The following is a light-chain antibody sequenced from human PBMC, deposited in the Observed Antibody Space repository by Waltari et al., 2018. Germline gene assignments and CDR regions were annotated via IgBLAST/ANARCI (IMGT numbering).Light chain of an antibody. CDR1: QDITNF. J-gene: IGKJ4*01. Sequence: DIQMTQSPSALSASVGDSVTITCQASQDITNFLNWYHHKPGKAPKPLIYDASNLEVGVSSRVSASGSETQFTFTISNLQPEDFATYFCQQYDELPRTFGGGTRVEVE. V-gene: IGKV1-33*01. CDR2: DAS. CDR3: QQYDELPRT.